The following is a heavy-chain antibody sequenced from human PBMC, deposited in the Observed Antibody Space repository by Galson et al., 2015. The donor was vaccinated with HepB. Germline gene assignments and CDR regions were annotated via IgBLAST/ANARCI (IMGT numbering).Heavy chain of an antibody. V-gene: IGHV3-21*01. D-gene: IGHD1-26*01. J-gene: IGHJ4*02. CDR1: GFTFSSYS. CDR3: ARDLSREDSGSYYSNNRYYFDY. CDR2: ISSSSSYI. Sequence: SLRLSCAASGFTFSSYSMNWVRQAPGKGLEWVSSISSSSSYIYYADSVKGRFTISRDNAKNSLYLQMNSLRAEDMAVYYCARDLSREDSGSYYSNNRYYFDYWGQGTLVTVSS.